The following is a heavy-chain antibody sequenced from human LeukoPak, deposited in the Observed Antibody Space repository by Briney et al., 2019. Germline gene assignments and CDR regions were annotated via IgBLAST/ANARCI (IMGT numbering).Heavy chain of an antibody. CDR3: ARDLGGSRAY. Sequence: SETLSLTCTVSGSSISSYYWSWIRQPPGKGLEWIGYIYYTGSTNYNPSLKSRVTISVDKSKNQFSLKLSSVTAADTAVYYCARDLGGSRAYWGQGTLVTVSS. CDR1: GSSISSYY. J-gene: IGHJ4*02. CDR2: IYYTGST. V-gene: IGHV4-59*12. D-gene: IGHD1-26*01.